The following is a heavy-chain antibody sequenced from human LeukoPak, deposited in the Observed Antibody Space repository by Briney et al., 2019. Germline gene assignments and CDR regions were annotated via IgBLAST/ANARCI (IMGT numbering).Heavy chain of an antibody. D-gene: IGHD6-6*01. CDR2: INHNGNVN. Sequence: GGSLRLSCAASGFTFSSYWMNWARQAPGKGLEWVASINHNGNVNYYVDSVKGRFTISRDNAKNSLYLQMSNLRAEDTAVYFCARGEAALWFDPWGQGTLVTVSS. CDR1: GFTFSSYW. V-gene: IGHV3-7*03. J-gene: IGHJ5*02. CDR3: ARGEAALWFDP.